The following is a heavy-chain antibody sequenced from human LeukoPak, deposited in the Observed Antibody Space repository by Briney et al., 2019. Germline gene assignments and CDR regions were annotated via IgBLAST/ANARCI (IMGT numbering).Heavy chain of an antibody. Sequence: GRTLRLSCAASGFTFSSYGMHWVRQAPGKGLEWMGVISYDGSTKYYADSVKGRFTITRDNSKNTLYLQMTSLRAEDTAMYYCAKAESPINRYNWNDKRRPYGMDVWGQGTTVTVSS. CDR3: AKAESPINRYNWNDKRRPYGMDV. V-gene: IGHV3-30*18. CDR1: GFTFSSYG. D-gene: IGHD1-20*01. CDR2: ISYDGSTK. J-gene: IGHJ6*02.